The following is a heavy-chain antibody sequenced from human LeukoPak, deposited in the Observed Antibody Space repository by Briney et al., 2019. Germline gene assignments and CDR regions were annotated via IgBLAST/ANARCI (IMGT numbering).Heavy chain of an antibody. J-gene: IGHJ4*02. CDR3: AKGVYCSSTSCCLVSAFRS. V-gene: IGHV3-21*04. CDR2: FSSSSSYI. CDR1: GFTFSSYS. D-gene: IGHD2-2*01. Sequence: PGGSLRPSCAACGFTFSSYSMNWVRQAPGKGLEWVSSFSSSSSYIYYAESVKGRFTISRDNAKNSLYLQIKSLRAEGTAVYYCAKGVYCSSTSCCLVSAFRSWGQGTLVTVSS.